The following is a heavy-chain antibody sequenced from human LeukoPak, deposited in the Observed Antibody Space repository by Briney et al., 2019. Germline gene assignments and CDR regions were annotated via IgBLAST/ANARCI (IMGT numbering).Heavy chain of an antibody. D-gene: IGHD6-6*01. J-gene: IGHJ4*02. V-gene: IGHV1-2*06. CDR1: GYTFTGYY. CDR2: INPNSGGT. CDR3: ARGGIAARPMADY. Sequence: VASVKVSCKASGYTFTGYYMHWVRQAPGQGLEWMGRINPNSGGTNYAQKFQGRVTMTRDTSISTAYMELSRLRSDDTAVYYCARGGIAARPMADYWGQGTLVTVSS.